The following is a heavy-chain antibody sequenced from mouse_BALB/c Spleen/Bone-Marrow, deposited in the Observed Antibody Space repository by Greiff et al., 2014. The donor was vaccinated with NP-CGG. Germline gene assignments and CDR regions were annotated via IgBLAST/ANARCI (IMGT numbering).Heavy chain of an antibody. D-gene: IGHD2-14*01. CDR2: IYPGDGDT. CDR1: GYTFSSYW. Sequence: QVQLKHSGAELARPGASVKLSCKASGYTFSSYWMQWVKQRPGQGLEWIGSIYPGDGDTRYTQKFKGKATLIADKSSSTAYMQLSSLASEDSAVYYCARGAYYRYDGFAYWGQGTLVTVSA. V-gene: IGHV1-87*01. J-gene: IGHJ3*01. CDR3: ARGAYYRYDGFAY.